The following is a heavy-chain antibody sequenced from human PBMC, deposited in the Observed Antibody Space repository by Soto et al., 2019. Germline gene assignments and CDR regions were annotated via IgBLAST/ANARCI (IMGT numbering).Heavy chain of an antibody. CDR3: ARDGPDSSGYYRLLDY. J-gene: IGHJ4*02. CDR2: ISYDGSNK. V-gene: IGHV3-30*03. D-gene: IGHD3-22*01. Sequence: HPGGSLRLSCAASGFTFSSYGMHWVRQAPGKGLEWVAVISYDGSNKYYADSVKGRFTISRDNSKNTLYLQMNSLRAEDTAVYYCARDGPDSSGYYRLLDYWGQGTLVTVSS. CDR1: GFTFSSYG.